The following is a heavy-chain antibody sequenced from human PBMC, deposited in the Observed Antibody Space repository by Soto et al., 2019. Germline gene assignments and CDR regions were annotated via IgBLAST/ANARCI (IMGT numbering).Heavy chain of an antibody. Sequence: GESLKISCKGSGYSFTSYWISWLRQMPGKVLEWMGRIDPSDSYTNYSPSFQGHVTISADKSISTAYLQWSSLKASDTAMYYCARLPTLRLGALSLYYSYGMHGWGQGTTVTLSS. D-gene: IGHD3-16*02. CDR1: GYSFTSYW. V-gene: IGHV5-10-1*01. CDR2: IDPSDSYT. CDR3: ARLPTLRLGALSLYYSYGMHG. J-gene: IGHJ6*02.